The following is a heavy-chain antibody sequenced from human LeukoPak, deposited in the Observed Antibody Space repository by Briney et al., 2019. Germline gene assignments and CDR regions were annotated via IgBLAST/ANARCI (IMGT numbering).Heavy chain of an antibody. Sequence: PGGSLRLSCAASGFTFSTYAMTWVRQAPGKGLEWVANTKEDGSQINHVDSVKGRFTISRDNAKNSLYLQMNSLRVEDTAVYYCAKHKIAWRTFDCWGQGTLVTVSS. CDR2: TKEDGSQI. J-gene: IGHJ4*02. CDR1: GFTFSTYA. CDR3: AKHKIAWRTFDC. V-gene: IGHV3-7*01. D-gene: IGHD1/OR15-1a*01.